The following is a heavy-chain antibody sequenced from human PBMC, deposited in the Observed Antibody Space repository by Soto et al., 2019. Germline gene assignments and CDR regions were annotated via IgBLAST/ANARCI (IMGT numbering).Heavy chain of an antibody. V-gene: IGHV2-70*01. D-gene: IGHD3-10*01. CDR3: ARIRYYGSGSYYNVFDY. CDR2: IDWDDDK. J-gene: IGHJ4*02. Sequence: SGPTLVNPTQTLTLTCTFSGFSLSTSGMCVSWIRQPPGKALEWLALIDWDDDKYYSTSLKTRLTISKDTSKNQVVLTMTNMDPVDTATYYCARIRYYGSGSYYNVFDYWGQGTLVTVSS. CDR1: GFSLSTSGMC.